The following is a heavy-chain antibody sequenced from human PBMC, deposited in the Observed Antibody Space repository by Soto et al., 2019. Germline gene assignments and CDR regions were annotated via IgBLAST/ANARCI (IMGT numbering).Heavy chain of an antibody. CDR3: ASSSGNYGIYYYYGMDV. Sequence: GESLKISCKGSGYSFTSYWISWVRQMPGKGLEWMGRIDPSDSYTNYSPSFQGHVTISADKSISTAYLQWSSLKASDTAMYYCASSSGNYGIYYYYGMDVWGQGTTVTV. V-gene: IGHV5-10-1*01. CDR1: GYSFTSYW. J-gene: IGHJ6*02. CDR2: IDPSDSYT. D-gene: IGHD4-4*01.